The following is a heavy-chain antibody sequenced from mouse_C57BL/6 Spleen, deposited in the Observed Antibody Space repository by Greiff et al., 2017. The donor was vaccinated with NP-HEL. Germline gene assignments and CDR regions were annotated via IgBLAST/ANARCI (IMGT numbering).Heavy chain of an antibody. CDR3: ARRGLPWYYFDY. D-gene: IGHD3-1*01. Sequence: EVQLQQSGPELVKPGASVKIPCKASGYTFTDYNMDWVKQSHGKSLEWIGDINPNNGGTIYNQKFKGKATLTVDKSSSTAYLELRSLTSEDTAVYYCARRGLPWYYFDYWGQGTTLTVSS. CDR2: INPNNGGT. J-gene: IGHJ2*01. CDR1: GYTFTDYN. V-gene: IGHV1-18*01.